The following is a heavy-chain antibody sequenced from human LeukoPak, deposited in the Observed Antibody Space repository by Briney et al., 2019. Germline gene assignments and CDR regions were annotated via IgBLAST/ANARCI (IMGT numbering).Heavy chain of an antibody. D-gene: IGHD6-13*01. J-gene: IGHJ4*02. CDR1: GGSITSSSYY. Sequence: PSETLSLTCTVSGGSITSSSYYWGWIRQPPGKGLEWIGYIYYSGSTNYNPSLKSRVTISVDTSKNQFSLKLSSVTAADTAVYYCARGIAAAGTVFDYWGQGTLVTVSS. CDR2: IYYSGST. CDR3: ARGIAAAGTVFDY. V-gene: IGHV4-61*05.